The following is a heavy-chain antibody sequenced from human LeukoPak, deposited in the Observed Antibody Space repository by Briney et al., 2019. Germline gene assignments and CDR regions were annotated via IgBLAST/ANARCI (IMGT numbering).Heavy chain of an antibody. D-gene: IGHD3-22*01. J-gene: IGHJ1*01. CDR1: GGTFSSYA. CDR3: ARAPMKVSSKLQH. Sequence: SVTVSCKASGGTFSSYAISWVRQAPGQGLEWMGRIIPILGIANYAQKFQGRVTITADKSTSTAYMELSSLRSEDTAVYYCARAPMKVSSKLQHWGQGTLVTVSS. CDR2: IIPILGIA. V-gene: IGHV1-69*04.